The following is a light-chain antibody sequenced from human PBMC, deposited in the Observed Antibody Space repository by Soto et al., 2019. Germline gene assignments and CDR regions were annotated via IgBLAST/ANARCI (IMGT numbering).Light chain of an antibody. J-gene: IGKJ4*01. V-gene: IGKV3-15*01. CDR3: QQYYSAPLT. Sequence: EIVMTQSPATLSVSPGESATLSCRASQSVRSNLAWYQQKPGQAPRLLIYGASTRATGIPARFSGSGSGTEFTLTISSLQAEDVAVYYCQQYYSAPLTFGGGTKVEIK. CDR2: GAS. CDR1: QSVRSN.